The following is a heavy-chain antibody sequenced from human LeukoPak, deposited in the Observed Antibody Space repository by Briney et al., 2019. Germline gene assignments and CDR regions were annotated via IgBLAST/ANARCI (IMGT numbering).Heavy chain of an antibody. V-gene: IGHV3-48*04. CDR2: ITSSSTI. D-gene: IGHD3-10*01. CDR3: ARGYYGSVTYYNAEKHGMDV. Sequence: PGGSLRLSCAASGFTLSSHSMNWVRQAPGKGLEWVSFITSSSTIYYAGSVQGRFTISRDNAKNSLYLQMNSLRAEDTAVYYCARGYYGSVTYYNAEKHGMDVWGQGTTVTVSS. CDR1: GFTLSSHS. J-gene: IGHJ6*02.